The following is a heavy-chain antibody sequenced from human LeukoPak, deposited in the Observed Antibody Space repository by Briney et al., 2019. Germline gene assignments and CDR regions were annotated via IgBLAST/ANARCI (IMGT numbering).Heavy chain of an antibody. Sequence: GASVKVSCKASGYTFTRYYIHWVRQAPGQGLEWMGVINPSGGSTTHARKFQGRVTTTRDTSTSTVYMDLSSLRSEDTAVYYCARDLVGSSSGWGQGTLVTVSS. D-gene: IGHD6-6*01. CDR1: GYTFTRYY. CDR2: INPSGGST. CDR3: ARDLVGSSSG. V-gene: IGHV1-46*01. J-gene: IGHJ4*02.